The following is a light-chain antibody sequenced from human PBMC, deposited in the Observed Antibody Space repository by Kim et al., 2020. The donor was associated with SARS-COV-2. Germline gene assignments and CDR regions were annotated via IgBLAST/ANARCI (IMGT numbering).Light chain of an antibody. V-gene: IGKV1D-12*01. CDR1: QDINIW. CDR3: QQANSFPPT. CDR2: PAS. J-gene: IGKJ4*01. Sequence: ESVGDRVTITCRASQDINIWLAWYQQKPGTAPKFLLFPASNLQSGVPSRFSGSGSGTDFTLTINTLQPEDFATYYCQQANSFPPTFGGGTKVDIK.